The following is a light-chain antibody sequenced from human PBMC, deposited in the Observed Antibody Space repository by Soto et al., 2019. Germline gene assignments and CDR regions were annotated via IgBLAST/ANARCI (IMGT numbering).Light chain of an antibody. Sequence: QSVLTQPPSASGSPGQSVTISCTGTSSDIGSYNYVSWYQQHPDKAPKLMIFEVNERPSGVADRFSGSKSGNTASLTVSGLQAEDEADYYCTSYAGSNSPVVFGGGTKLTVL. CDR2: EVN. V-gene: IGLV2-8*01. CDR3: TSYAGSNSPVV. CDR1: SSDIGSYNY. J-gene: IGLJ2*01.